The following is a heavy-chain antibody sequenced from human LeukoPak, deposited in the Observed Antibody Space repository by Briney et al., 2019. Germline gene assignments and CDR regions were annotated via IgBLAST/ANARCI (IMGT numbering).Heavy chain of an antibody. V-gene: IGHV3-23*01. D-gene: IGHD3-16*01. Sequence: GGSLRLSCAASGFTFSSYAMSWVRQAPGKGLEWVSATSGSGGSTYYADSVKGRLTISRDNSKNTLYLQMNSLRAEDTAVYYCAKLSRPDRVPGGLGMGHTARPDYWGQGTLVTVSS. CDR3: AKLSRPDRVPGGLGMGHTARPDY. CDR1: GFTFSSYA. CDR2: TSGSGGST. J-gene: IGHJ4*02.